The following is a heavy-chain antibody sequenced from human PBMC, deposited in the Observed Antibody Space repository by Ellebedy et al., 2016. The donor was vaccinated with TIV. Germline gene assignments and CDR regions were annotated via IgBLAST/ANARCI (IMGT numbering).Heavy chain of an antibody. D-gene: IGHD6-19*01. V-gene: IGHV1-69*13. CDR2: IIRIFGTV. Sequence: AASVKVSCKASGGTFSSYAITWVRQAPGQGLEWVGGIIRIFGTVNYAQKFQGRVTIAADESTSTAYMELSSLRSEDTAVYYCALTRGDGSGWYRGFDIWGQGTMVTVSS. CDR1: GGTFSSYA. J-gene: IGHJ3*02. CDR3: ALTRGDGSGWYRGFDI.